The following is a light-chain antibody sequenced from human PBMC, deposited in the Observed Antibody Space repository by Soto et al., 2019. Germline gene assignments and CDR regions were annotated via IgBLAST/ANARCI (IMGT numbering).Light chain of an antibody. CDR1: QSVSNNY. CDR2: AAS. Sequence: EIVLTQSPGTLSLSPGERATLSCRASQSVSNNYLAWYQQKPGQAPRILIFAASSRATGIPDRFSGSGSGTDFTLTISRLEPGDFAVYYCQQYGYPSWTFGQGTKVDI. J-gene: IGKJ1*01. CDR3: QQYGYPSWT. V-gene: IGKV3-20*01.